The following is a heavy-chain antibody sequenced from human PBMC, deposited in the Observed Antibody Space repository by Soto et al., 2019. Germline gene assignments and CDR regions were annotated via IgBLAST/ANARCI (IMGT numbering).Heavy chain of an antibody. Sequence: SETLSLTCAVYGGSFSGYYWSWIRQPPGKGLEWIGEINHSGSTNYNPSLKSRVTISVDTSKNQFSLTMNSVSASDTAVYYCARDWGPYWFDSWGQGILVTVS. J-gene: IGHJ5*01. V-gene: IGHV4-34*01. CDR1: GGSFSGYY. CDR3: ARDWGPYWFDS. D-gene: IGHD7-27*01. CDR2: INHSGST.